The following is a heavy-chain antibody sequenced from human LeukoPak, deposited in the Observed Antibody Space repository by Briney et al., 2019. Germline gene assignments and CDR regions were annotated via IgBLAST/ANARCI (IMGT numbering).Heavy chain of an antibody. Sequence: SGGSLRLSCAASGFTFSSFAMSWVRQAPGKGLEWVSAISGSGGSTYYADPVKGRFTISRDNAKNSLYLQMNSLRAEDTAVYYCARDFGGTVWFGETTYYFDYWGQGTLVTVSS. J-gene: IGHJ4*02. CDR3: ARDFGGTVWFGETTYYFDY. V-gene: IGHV3-23*01. CDR1: GFTFSSFA. CDR2: ISGSGGST. D-gene: IGHD3-10*01.